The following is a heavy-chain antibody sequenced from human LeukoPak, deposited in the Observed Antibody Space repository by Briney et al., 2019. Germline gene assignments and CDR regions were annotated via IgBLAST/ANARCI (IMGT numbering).Heavy chain of an antibody. V-gene: IGHV3-23*01. CDR1: GFTFNSYV. CDR3: AYLDSSGHYYGRLRY. D-gene: IGHD3-22*01. J-gene: IGHJ4*02. CDR2: ISAGGDRT. Sequence: TGGSLRLSCAASGFTFNSYVMSWVRQTPAKGLESVSSISAGGDRTHYADSVKGRFTVSRDNSKNTLYLHMNSLRAEDTAVYFCAYLDSSGHYYGRLRYWGQGTPVTVSS.